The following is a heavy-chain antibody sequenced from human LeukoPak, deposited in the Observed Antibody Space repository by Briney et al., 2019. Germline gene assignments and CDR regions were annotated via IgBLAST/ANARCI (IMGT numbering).Heavy chain of an antibody. D-gene: IGHD4-17*01. Sequence: GRSLRLSCAASGFTFDDYAMHWVRQAPGKGLEWVSGISWNSGSIGYADSVKGRFTISRDNAKNSLYLQMNSLRAEDTALYYCAKDLDDYGDYAVTFDIWGQGTMVTVSS. V-gene: IGHV3-9*01. J-gene: IGHJ3*02. CDR2: ISWNSGSI. CDR1: GFTFDDYA. CDR3: AKDLDDYGDYAVTFDI.